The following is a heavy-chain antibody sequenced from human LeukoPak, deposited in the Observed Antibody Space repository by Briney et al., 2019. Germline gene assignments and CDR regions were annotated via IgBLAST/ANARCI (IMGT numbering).Heavy chain of an antibody. CDR2: IYYSGST. CDR1: GGSISSYY. Sequence: SETLSLTCTVSGGSISSYYWSWIRQPPGKGLEWIGYIYYSGSTKYSPSLKSRVTISVDTSKNQCSLKLSSVTAADTAVYYCARDECSGGSCYSGYWGQGTLVTVSS. J-gene: IGHJ4*02. D-gene: IGHD2-15*01. V-gene: IGHV4-59*01. CDR3: ARDECSGGSCYSGY.